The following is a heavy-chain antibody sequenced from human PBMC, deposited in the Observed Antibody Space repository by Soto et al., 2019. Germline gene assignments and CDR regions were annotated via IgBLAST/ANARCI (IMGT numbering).Heavy chain of an antibody. CDR1: GFTVSSNY. CDR2: IYSGGST. Sequence: EVQLVESGGGLVQPGGSLRLSCAASGFTVSSNYMSWVRQAPGKGLEWVSVIYSGGSTYYADSVKGRFTISRHNSKNTLYLKMSSLRAEDTAVYYCARDYCSGGSCLVLGRWMDVWGKGTTVTVSS. CDR3: ARDYCSGGSCLVLGRWMDV. V-gene: IGHV3-53*04. D-gene: IGHD2-15*01. J-gene: IGHJ6*04.